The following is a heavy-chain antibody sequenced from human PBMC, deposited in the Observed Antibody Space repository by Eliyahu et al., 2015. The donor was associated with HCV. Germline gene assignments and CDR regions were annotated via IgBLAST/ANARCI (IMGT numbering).Heavy chain of an antibody. V-gene: IGHV1-69*01. CDR3: ARENPYCSSTSCYFDY. Sequence: QVQLVQSGAEVKKPGSSVKVSCKASGGTFSNYAISWVRQAPGQGLEWMGGIIPIFGTANYAQKFQGRVTITADESTSTAYMELSSLTSEDTAVYYCARENPYCSSTSCYFDYWGQGTLVTVSS. D-gene: IGHD2-2*01. CDR2: IIPIFGTA. CDR1: GGTFSNYA. J-gene: IGHJ4*02.